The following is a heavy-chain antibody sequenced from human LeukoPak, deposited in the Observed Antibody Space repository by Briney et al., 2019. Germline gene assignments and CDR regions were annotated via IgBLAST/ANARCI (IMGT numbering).Heavy chain of an antibody. CDR3: ARGWSHHDY. CDR2: INEDGTEK. CDR1: GFTFSSSW. J-gene: IGHJ4*02. V-gene: IGHV3-7*01. Sequence: GGSLRLSCAASGFTFSSSWMNWVRQAPGKGLEWVANINEDGTEKYYVDSVKGRFTISSDNAKNSLYLQMNSLRAEDTAVYYCARGWSHHDYWGQGTLVTVSS. D-gene: IGHD2-15*01.